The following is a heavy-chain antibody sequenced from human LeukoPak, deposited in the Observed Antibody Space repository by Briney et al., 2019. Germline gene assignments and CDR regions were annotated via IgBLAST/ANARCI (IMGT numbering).Heavy chain of an antibody. Sequence: ASVKVSCKASVYTFSDYYMHWVRQAPGQGLEWMGWINPNRGGTKYAQKFQGRVTLTRDTSISTAYMELNRVTSDDTAVYYCARGSRDGDSTKAASDIWGQGTMVTVSS. CDR2: INPNRGGT. CDR3: ARGSRDGDSTKAASDI. D-gene: IGHD5-24*01. V-gene: IGHV1-2*02. J-gene: IGHJ3*02. CDR1: VYTFSDYY.